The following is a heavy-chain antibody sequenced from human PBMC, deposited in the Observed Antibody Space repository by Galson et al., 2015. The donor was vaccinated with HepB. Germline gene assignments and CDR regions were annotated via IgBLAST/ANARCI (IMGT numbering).Heavy chain of an antibody. D-gene: IGHD6-19*01. CDR1: GLIGSNNY. V-gene: IGHV3-53*05. J-gene: IGHJ2*01. CDR2: IYGGGDT. Sequence: SLRLSCAASGLIGSNNYMTWVRQAPGEGLEWVSLIYGGGDTTYADSVRGRFTISRDISKSTLYVQMTSRTTEDTAVYYCASSSDPTRNWHFDLWGRGTLVIVSS. CDR3: ASSSDPTRNWHFDL.